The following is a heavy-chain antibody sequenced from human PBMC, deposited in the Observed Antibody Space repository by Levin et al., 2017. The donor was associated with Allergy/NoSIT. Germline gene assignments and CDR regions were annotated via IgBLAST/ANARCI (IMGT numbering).Heavy chain of an antibody. J-gene: IGHJ5*02. CDR3: ARSGARYSYGYGRGTDWMGWFDP. V-gene: IGHV3-53*01. Sequence: PGGSLRLSCAASGFTVSSNYMSWVRQAPGKGLEWVSVIYSGGSTYYADSVKGRFTISRDNSKNTLYLQMNSLRAEDTAVYYCARSGARYSYGYGRGTDWMGWFDPWGQGTLVTVSS. CDR1: GFTVSSNY. D-gene: IGHD5-18*01. CDR2: IYSGGST.